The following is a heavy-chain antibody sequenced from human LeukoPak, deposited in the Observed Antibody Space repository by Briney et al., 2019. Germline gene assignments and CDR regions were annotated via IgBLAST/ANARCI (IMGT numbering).Heavy chain of an antibody. Sequence: GRSLRLSCAASGLTFNSYGMRWVRQAPGKGLEWVAVISYDGSNKYYVDSVKGRFTISRDNSKNTLSLQMNSLRAEDTAVYYCAKAQTPLVGSYGAFDIWGQGTMVTVSS. V-gene: IGHV3-30*18. CDR1: GLTFNSYG. CDR2: ISYDGSNK. CDR3: AKAQTPLVGSYGAFDI. J-gene: IGHJ3*02. D-gene: IGHD1-26*01.